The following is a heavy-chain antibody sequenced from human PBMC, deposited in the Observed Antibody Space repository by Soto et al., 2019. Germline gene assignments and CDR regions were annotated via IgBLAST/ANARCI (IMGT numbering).Heavy chain of an antibody. J-gene: IGHJ4*02. CDR2: IHSGGST. D-gene: IGHD2-21*01. CDR3: VRAIAD. CDR1: GFAVSSIY. Sequence: EVQLVESGGGLVQPGGSLRLSCAASGFAVSSIYMSWVRQAPGKGLEWVSVIHSGGSTYYADSVKGRFTISRDNSQDTLSLQMNSLGVEDTAVYYCVRAIADWGQGTLVTVSS. V-gene: IGHV3-66*01.